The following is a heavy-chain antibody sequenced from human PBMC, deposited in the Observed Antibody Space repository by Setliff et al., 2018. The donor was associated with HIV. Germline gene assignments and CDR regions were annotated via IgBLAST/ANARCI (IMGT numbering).Heavy chain of an antibody. V-gene: IGHV3-30*03. CDR2: ISHDGSNK. J-gene: IGHJ6*03. CDR3: ARDGFALFGVDYHYMDV. Sequence: GESLKISCAASGFSFTSYAMAWVRQAPGKGLEWVSVISHDGSNKYYADSVKGRFTLSRENSKNTVYVQMNSLRTEDTAVYYCARDGFALFGVDYHYMDVWGKGTTVTVSS. CDR1: GFSFTSYA. D-gene: IGHD3-3*01.